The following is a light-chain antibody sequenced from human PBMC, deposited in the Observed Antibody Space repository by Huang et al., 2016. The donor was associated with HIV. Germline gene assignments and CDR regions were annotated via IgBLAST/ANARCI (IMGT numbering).Light chain of an antibody. V-gene: IGKV3-15*01. Sequence: IIMTQSPVTLSVSPGERVTLSCRASQNISTNLAWYHQMPGQPPRLLIYGASTRATDTPAKFSGSGSGTEFTLTSTGLQSEDSAIYYCQQYDNWPPWTFGQGTKVEI. CDR1: QNISTN. CDR2: GAS. J-gene: IGKJ1*01. CDR3: QQYDNWPPWT.